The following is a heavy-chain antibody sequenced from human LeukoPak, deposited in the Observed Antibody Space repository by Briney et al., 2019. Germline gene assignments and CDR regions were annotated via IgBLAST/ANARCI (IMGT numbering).Heavy chain of an antibody. CDR3: ARAVNTHTYGYHY. J-gene: IGHJ4*02. V-gene: IGHV3-48*02. CDR1: GFTFSSYN. D-gene: IGHD5-18*01. CDR2: ISSSTTI. Sequence: GGSLRLSCAASGFTFSSYNMNWARQAPGKGLEWVSYISSSTTIYYADSVKGRFTISRDNAKNTLYLQMNSLRDEDTAMYYCARAVNTHTYGYHYWGQGTLVTVSS.